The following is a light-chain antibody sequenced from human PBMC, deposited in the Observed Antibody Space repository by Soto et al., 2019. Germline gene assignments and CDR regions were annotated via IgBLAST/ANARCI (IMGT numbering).Light chain of an antibody. CDR2: DTS. Sequence: EIVLAQSPGTLSLSPGERATLSCRASQTVISSSLAWYQQKPGQAPRLLIYDTSTRATGIPDRFRGSGSGTDFTLTINGLEPEDFGVYYCQQYGSSPFTFGPGTKVDLK. CDR1: QTVISSS. J-gene: IGKJ3*01. V-gene: IGKV3-20*01. CDR3: QQYGSSPFT.